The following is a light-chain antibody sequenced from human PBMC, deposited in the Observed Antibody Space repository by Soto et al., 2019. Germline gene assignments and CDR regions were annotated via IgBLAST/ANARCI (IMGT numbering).Light chain of an antibody. CDR1: QDISNY. CDR2: DAS. V-gene: IGKV1-33*01. CDR3: QQYDNLPLT. Sequence: DIQMTQSPTSLSASXXDRVXITCQASQDISNYLNWYQQKPGKAPKXXIYDASNLETGVPSRFSGSGAGTDFTFTISSLQPEDIATYYCQQYDNLPLTFGGGTKVDIK. J-gene: IGKJ4*01.